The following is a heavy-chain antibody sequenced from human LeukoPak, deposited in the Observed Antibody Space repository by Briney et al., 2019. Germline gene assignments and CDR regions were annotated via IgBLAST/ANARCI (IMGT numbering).Heavy chain of an antibody. J-gene: IGHJ4*02. Sequence: QPGGSLRLSCAASGFIFSNFWMTWARQAPGKGLEWVANIKQDGSEKYYVDSVKGRFTISRDNAKNSLYLQMNSLRAEDTAVYYCARDRVATSSSPFDYWGQGTLVTVSS. CDR1: GFIFSNFW. D-gene: IGHD6-13*01. CDR2: IKQDGSEK. V-gene: IGHV3-7*01. CDR3: ARDRVATSSSPFDY.